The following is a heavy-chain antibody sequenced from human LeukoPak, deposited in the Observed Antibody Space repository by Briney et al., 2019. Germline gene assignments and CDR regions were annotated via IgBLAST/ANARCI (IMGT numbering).Heavy chain of an antibody. Sequence: SETLSLTCTVSGGSIDSYYWSWIRQAPGKRLEWIGYLYYTGSTNYNPSLKSRVTISFDSSKNLFSLNLSSVTAADTAVYYCARHHEYIWGSSVDYYAMDVWGQGTTVTVSS. CDR1: GGSIDSYY. J-gene: IGHJ6*02. CDR2: LYYTGST. V-gene: IGHV4-59*08. D-gene: IGHD3-16*01. CDR3: ARHHEYIWGSSVDYYAMDV.